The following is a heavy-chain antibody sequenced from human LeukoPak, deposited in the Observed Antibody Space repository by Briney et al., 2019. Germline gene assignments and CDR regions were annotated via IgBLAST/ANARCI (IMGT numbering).Heavy chain of an antibody. CDR3: ARGKGGIIDN. Sequence: SQTLSLTCAISGDSVSSNSAAWNWIRQSPSRGLEWLVRTYYRSKWYNGYVAFVKSRITINPDTSKNQFSLQLNSVTPEDTAIYYCARGKGGIIDNWGQGILVTVSS. V-gene: IGHV6-1*01. CDR2: TYYRSKWYN. CDR1: GDSVSSNSAA. D-gene: IGHD1-26*01. J-gene: IGHJ4*02.